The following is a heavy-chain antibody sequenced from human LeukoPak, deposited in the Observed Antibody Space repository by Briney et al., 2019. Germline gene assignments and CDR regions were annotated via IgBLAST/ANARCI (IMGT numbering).Heavy chain of an antibody. D-gene: IGHD1-14*01. CDR1: GFTFSCYG. V-gene: IGHV3-33*01. J-gene: IGHJ5*02. CDR2: IWYDGSNK. CDR3: AREYTHNWFDP. Sequence: GGSLRLSCAASGFTFSCYGMHWVRQAPGKGLEWVAVIWYDGSNKCYVDSVKGRFTISRDNSKNTLYLQMNSLRAEDTGAYFCAREYTHNWFDPWGQGTLVTVSS.